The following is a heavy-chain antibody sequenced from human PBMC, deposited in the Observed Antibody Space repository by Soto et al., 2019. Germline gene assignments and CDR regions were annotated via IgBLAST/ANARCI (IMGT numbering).Heavy chain of an antibody. V-gene: IGHV4-30-2*01. CDR1: GGSLSSGGYS. D-gene: IGHD2-15*01. Sequence: SETLSLTCAVSGGSLSSGGYSWSWIRQPPGKGLEWIGYIYHSGSTYYNPSLKSRVTISVDRSKNQFSLKLSSVTAADTAVYYCARSRLLHNWFDPWGQGTLVTVSS. CDR2: IYHSGST. CDR3: ARSRLLHNWFDP. J-gene: IGHJ5*02.